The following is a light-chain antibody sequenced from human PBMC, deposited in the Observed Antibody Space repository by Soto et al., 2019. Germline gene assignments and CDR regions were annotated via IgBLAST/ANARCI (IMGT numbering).Light chain of an antibody. CDR3: HQYGSAPYT. J-gene: IGKJ2*01. V-gene: IGKV3-20*01. Sequence: EIVLTQSPGTLSLSPGERATLSCRASQSVSRNYLAWYQQKRGQATRLLIYGASSRATGIPDRFSGSGSGTDFTLTISRLKPEDFAVYYCHQYGSAPYTFGQGTKLEIK. CDR1: QSVSRNY. CDR2: GAS.